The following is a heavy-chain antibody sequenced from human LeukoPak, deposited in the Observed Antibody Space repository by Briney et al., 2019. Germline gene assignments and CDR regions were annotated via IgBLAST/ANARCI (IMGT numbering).Heavy chain of an antibody. CDR3: ARDRYSYGPFDY. V-gene: IGHV3-33*01. Sequence: GGSLRLSCAASGFTFSSYGMHWVRQAPGKGLEWVAVIWCDGSNKYYADSVKGRFTISRDNSKNTLYLQMNSLRAEDTAVYYCARDRYSYGPFDYWGQGTLVTVSS. J-gene: IGHJ4*02. CDR2: IWCDGSNK. CDR1: GFTFSSYG. D-gene: IGHD5-18*01.